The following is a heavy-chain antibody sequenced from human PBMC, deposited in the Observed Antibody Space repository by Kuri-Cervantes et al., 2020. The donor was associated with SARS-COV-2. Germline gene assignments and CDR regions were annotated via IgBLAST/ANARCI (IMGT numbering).Heavy chain of an antibody. D-gene: IGHD6-6*01. CDR3: ARDKTDSSSARPWAETAYYGMDV. V-gene: IGHV1-46*01. Sequence: ASVKVSCKASGYTFTSYYMHWVRQAPGQGLEWMGIINPGGGSTSYAQKFQGRVTMTRDTSTSTVYMELSGLRSEDTAVYYCARDKTDSSSARPWAETAYYGMDVWGQGTTVTVSS. CDR1: GYTFTSYY. CDR2: INPGGGST. J-gene: IGHJ6*02.